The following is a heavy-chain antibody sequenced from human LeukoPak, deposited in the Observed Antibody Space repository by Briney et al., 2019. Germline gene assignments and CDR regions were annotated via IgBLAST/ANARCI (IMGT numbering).Heavy chain of an antibody. CDR2: IYPGDSDT. CDR3: ARFRGSEITMVRGVIITGWFDP. CDR1: GYNFTIYW. D-gene: IGHD3-10*01. J-gene: IGHJ5*02. V-gene: IGHV5-51*01. Sequence: GESLKISCKGSGYNFTIYWIGWVRQMPGKGLEWMGIIYPGDSDTRYSPSFQGQVTISADKSISTAYLQWSSLKASDTAMYYCARFRGSEITMVRGVIITGWFDPWGQGTLVTVSS.